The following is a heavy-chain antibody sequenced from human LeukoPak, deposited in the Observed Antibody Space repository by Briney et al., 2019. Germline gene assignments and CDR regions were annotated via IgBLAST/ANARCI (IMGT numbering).Heavy chain of an antibody. CDR2: IVVGSGHT. D-gene: IGHD6-19*01. CDR1: GFTPGSA. V-gene: IGHV1-58*01. J-gene: IGHJ4*02. Sequence: SVKVSCKASGFTPGSAVQWVRQARGQRLEWIGWIVVGSGHTNYAQKVQESVTITRDMSTNTYYMELSSLRSEDTAVYYCARTDSSGWYRPYYFDYWGQGTLVTVSS. CDR3: ARTDSSGWYRPYYFDY.